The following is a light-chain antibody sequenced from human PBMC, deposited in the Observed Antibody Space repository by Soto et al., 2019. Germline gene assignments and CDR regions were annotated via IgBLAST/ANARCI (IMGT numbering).Light chain of an antibody. CDR2: GAS. Sequence: EIVLTQSPGTLSLSPGERATLSCRASQSVSSSYLAWYPQKSGQAPRHLIYGASSRATGIPARFSGSGSGTDFTLTISKLEPEDFAVYYCQQYGSSPPWTFGQGTKVEIK. J-gene: IGKJ1*01. V-gene: IGKV3-20*01. CDR3: QQYGSSPPWT. CDR1: QSVSSSY.